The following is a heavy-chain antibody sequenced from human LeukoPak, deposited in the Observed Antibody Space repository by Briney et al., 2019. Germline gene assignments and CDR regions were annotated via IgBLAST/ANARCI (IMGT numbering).Heavy chain of an antibody. CDR1: GGTFSSYA. J-gene: IGHJ6*03. V-gene: IGHV1-69*13. D-gene: IGHD3-3*01. CDR2: IIPISGTA. Sequence: SVKVSCKASGGTFSSYAISWVRQAPGQGLEWMGGIIPISGTANYAQKFQGRVTITADGSTSTAYMELSSLRSEDTAVYYCARDRPAFWSGYYVKDSYYYMDVWGKGTTVTVSS. CDR3: ARDRPAFWSGYYVKDSYYYMDV.